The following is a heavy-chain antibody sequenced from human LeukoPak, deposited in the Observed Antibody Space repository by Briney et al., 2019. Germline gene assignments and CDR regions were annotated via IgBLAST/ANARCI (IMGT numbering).Heavy chain of an antibody. CDR2: IIPIFGTA. D-gene: IGHD3-10*01. CDR1: GGTFSSYA. J-gene: IGHJ3*02. CDR3: ARAAPKYYSGAFDI. Sequence: SVKVSCKASGGTFSSYAISWVRQAPGQGLEWMGGIIPIFGTANYAQKFQGRVTITADKSTSTAYMELSSLRAEDTAVYYCARAAPKYYSGAFDIWGQGTMVTVSS. V-gene: IGHV1-69*06.